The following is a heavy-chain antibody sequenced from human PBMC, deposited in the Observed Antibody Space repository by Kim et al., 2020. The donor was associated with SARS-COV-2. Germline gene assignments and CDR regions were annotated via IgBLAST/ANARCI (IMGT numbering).Heavy chain of an antibody. CDR2: IWYDGSNK. CDR1: GFTFSSYG. D-gene: IGHD2-15*01. Sequence: GGSLRLSCAASGFTFSSYGMHWVRQAPGKGLEWVAVIWYDGSNKYYADSVKGRFTISRDNSKNTLYLQMNSLRAEDTAVYYCARDGEVVAATHLFDYWGQGTLVTVSS. V-gene: IGHV3-33*01. J-gene: IGHJ4*02. CDR3: ARDGEVVAATHLFDY.